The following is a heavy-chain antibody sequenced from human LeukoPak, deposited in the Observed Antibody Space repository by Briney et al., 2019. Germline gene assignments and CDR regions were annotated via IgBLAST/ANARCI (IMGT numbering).Heavy chain of an antibody. CDR3: ARGPTLLRFLECDY. CDR2: ISYDGSNK. CDR1: GFTFSSYA. D-gene: IGHD3-3*01. Sequence: PGGSLRLSCAASGFTFSSYAMRWVRQAPGKGLEWVAVISYDGSNKYYADSVKGRFTISRDNSKNTLYLQMNSLRAEDTAVYYCARGPTLLRFLECDYWGQGTLVTVSS. J-gene: IGHJ4*02. V-gene: IGHV3-30*04.